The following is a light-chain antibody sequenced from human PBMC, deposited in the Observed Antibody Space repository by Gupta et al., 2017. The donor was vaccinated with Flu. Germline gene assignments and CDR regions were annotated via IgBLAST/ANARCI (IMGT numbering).Light chain of an antibody. Sequence: IVLTQSPGTLSLSPGDRATLSCRARQSVSRNYLEWYQQNPGQAPRLLIYDASNRANGIPDRFSGSGEAXDFTLIXNMRESEDFPVYHGQYSCASLNFGXATKVEIQ. J-gene: IGKJ4*01. CDR2: DAS. CDR1: QSVSRNY. CDR3: QYSCASLN. V-gene: IGKV3-20*01.